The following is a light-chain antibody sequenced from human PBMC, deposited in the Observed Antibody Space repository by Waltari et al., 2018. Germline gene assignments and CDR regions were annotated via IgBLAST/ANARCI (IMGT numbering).Light chain of an antibody. CDR1: ISAVGGSDY. V-gene: IGLV2-8*01. J-gene: IGLJ2*01. CDR3: SSYAGSNNYVA. CDR2: EVS. Sequence: QSALTQPPSASGSPGQSVTIPCTCTISAVGGSDYASWSQRHPGKAPNLMIYEVSKRPPGVPDRFSCSKSGNTASLTVSGLQGEDEADYYCSSYAGSNNYVAFGGGTKLTVL.